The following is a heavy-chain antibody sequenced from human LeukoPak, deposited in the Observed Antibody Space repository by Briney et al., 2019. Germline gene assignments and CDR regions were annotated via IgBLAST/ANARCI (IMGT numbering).Heavy chain of an antibody. Sequence: GRSLRLSCAASGFTFSSYAMHWVRQAPGKGLEWVANIKQDGSEKYYVDSVKGRFTISRDNAKNSLYLQMHSLRAEDTAVYYCARDRIVGATWNDYWGQGTLVTVSS. CDR3: ARDRIVGATWNDY. D-gene: IGHD1-26*01. V-gene: IGHV3-7*03. J-gene: IGHJ4*02. CDR2: IKQDGSEK. CDR1: GFTFSSYA.